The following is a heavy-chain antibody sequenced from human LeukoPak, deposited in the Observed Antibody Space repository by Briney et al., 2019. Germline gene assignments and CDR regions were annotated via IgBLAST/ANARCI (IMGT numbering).Heavy chain of an antibody. Sequence: ASVKVSCKASGYTFTCYYMHWVRQAPGQGLEGMGWINPNSGGTNYAQKFQGRVTMTRDTSISTAYMELSRLRSDDTAVYYCARGSPIVVVTAISQPFDYWGQGTLVTVSS. J-gene: IGHJ4*02. V-gene: IGHV1-2*02. CDR2: INPNSGGT. D-gene: IGHD2-21*02. CDR3: ARGSPIVVVTAISQPFDY. CDR1: GYTFTCYY.